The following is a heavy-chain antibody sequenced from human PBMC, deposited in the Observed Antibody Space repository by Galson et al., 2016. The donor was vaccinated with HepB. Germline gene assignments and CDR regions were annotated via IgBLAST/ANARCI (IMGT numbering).Heavy chain of an antibody. V-gene: IGHV3-30*03. J-gene: IGHJ4*02. CDR1: GSTFSNYG. CDR2: ISFDERIG. CDR3: VKGGGNRRFLEPVTHLDH. Sequence: SLRLSCAASGSTFSNYGIHWVRQAPGKGLEWVAVISFDERIGYYADSVQDRFTISRDNSKNTVWLQMSSLRIDDTAVYYCVKGGGNRRFLEPVTHLDHWGQGTRVTVSS. D-gene: IGHD3-3*01.